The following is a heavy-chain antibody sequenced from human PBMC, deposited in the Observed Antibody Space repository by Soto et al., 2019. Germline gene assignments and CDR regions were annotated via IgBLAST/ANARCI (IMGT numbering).Heavy chain of an antibody. D-gene: IGHD5-12*01. CDR3: KRDWRDGYTQGPDY. J-gene: IGHJ4*02. V-gene: IGHV3-7*04. CDR2: IKPDGSEK. CDR1: GFTFSYYW. Sequence: EVQLVESGGDLVQPGGSLRLSCAASGFTFSYYWMTWVRQAPGKGLEWVANIKPDGSEKYYADFVKGRFTISRDNAENSVYLQMNRLRAEETAVYCCKRDWRDGYTQGPDYWGQGWQVNVSS.